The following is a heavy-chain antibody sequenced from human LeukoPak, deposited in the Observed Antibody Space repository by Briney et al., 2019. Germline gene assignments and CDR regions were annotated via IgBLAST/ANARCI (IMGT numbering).Heavy chain of an antibody. J-gene: IGHJ4*02. D-gene: IGHD2-2*01. Sequence: TASETLSLTCTVSGGSISSYYWSWIRQPPGKGLEWIGYIYYSGSTNYNPSLKSRVTISVDTSKNQFSLKLSSVTAADTAVYYCARCVMRNGSTSCYPFDYWGQGTLVTVSS. CDR1: GGSISSYY. CDR3: ARCVMRNGSTSCYPFDY. V-gene: IGHV4-59*01. CDR2: IYYSGST.